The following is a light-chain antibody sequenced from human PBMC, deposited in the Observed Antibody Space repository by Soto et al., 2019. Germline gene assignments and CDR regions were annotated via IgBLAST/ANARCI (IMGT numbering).Light chain of an antibody. CDR2: AAT. Sequence: DIQMTQFPSSVSASVGDTVTITCRASQGVSSWLAWYQQKPGKAPNLLIYAATNLQSGVPSRFSGSGSGTDFSLTISFLQPEDFATYYCQQVDSFPFTFGGGTKDEI. V-gene: IGKV1-12*01. J-gene: IGKJ4*01. CDR1: QGVSSW. CDR3: QQVDSFPFT.